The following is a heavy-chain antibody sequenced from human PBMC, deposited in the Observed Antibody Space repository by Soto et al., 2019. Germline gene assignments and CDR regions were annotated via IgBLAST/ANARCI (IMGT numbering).Heavy chain of an antibody. V-gene: IGHV3-21*01. D-gene: IGHD3-22*01. Sequence: WGSLRLSCAAYGFTFSSYSMNWVRQGPGKGLEWVSSISSSSSYIYYADPVKGRFTISRDNAKNSLYLQMNSLRAEDTAVYYCARAGVDYYDSLDRPFDYWGQWSLLTSSS. CDR1: GFTFSSYS. CDR3: ARAGVDYYDSLDRPFDY. CDR2: ISSSSSYI. J-gene: IGHJ4*02.